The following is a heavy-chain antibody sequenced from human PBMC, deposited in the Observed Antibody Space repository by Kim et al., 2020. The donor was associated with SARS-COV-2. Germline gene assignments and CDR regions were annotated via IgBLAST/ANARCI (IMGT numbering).Heavy chain of an antibody. V-gene: IGHV4-34*01. CDR1: GGSFTDYY. CDR2: INDSGVT. D-gene: IGHD3-10*01. J-gene: IGHJ2*01. Sequence: SETLSLTCAVYGGSFTDYYWTWIRQPPGKGLEWIGEINDSGVTNSNPPLKSRLTISVDTSKNQFSLKLTSVTAADTAVYYCARAKTTFGPSTFYNYWYFDLWGRGTLVTVSS. CDR3: ARAKTTFGPSTFYNYWYFDL.